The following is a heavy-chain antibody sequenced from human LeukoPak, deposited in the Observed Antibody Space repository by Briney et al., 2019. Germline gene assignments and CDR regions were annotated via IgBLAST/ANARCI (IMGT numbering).Heavy chain of an antibody. V-gene: IGHV4-59*12. CDR1: GGSISSYY. CDR3: ARDLTGFDY. CDR2: IYYSGST. D-gene: IGHD1-14*01. J-gene: IGHJ4*02. Sequence: PSETLSLTCTVSGGSISSYYWSWIRQPPGKGLEWMGYIYYSGSTNYNPSLKSRVTISVDTSKNQFSLKLNSVTAADTAVYYCARDLTGFDYWGQGTLVTVSS.